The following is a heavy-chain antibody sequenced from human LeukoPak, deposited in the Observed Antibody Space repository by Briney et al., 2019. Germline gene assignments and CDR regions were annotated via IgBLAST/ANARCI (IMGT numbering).Heavy chain of an antibody. V-gene: IGHV4-59*11. CDR3: GIYRISINALDM. D-gene: IGHD1-14*01. CDR1: GASISSHY. CDR2: ISHIGST. J-gene: IGHJ3*02. Sequence: SETLSLTCTVSGASISSHYLTWLRQPPGKGLEWIGYISHIGSTNYNPSLKSRVTISVDTSKNQFSLKLTSVTAADTAVYYCGIYRISINALDMWGQGTMVTVSS.